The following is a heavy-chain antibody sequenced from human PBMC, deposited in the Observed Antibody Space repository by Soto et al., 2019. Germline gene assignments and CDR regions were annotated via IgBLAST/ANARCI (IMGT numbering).Heavy chain of an antibody. D-gene: IGHD5-18*01. CDR3: AADKGYSYGYGSY. CDR2: IVVGSGST. CDR1: GLTFTSSA. V-gene: IGHV1-58*01. J-gene: IGHJ4*02. Sequence: SVKVSCKACGLTFTSSAVQWLRQARGQRLEWIGWIVVGSGSTDYAQKFQERVTLTRDMSTSTAYMELSSLRSEETAVYYCAADKGYSYGYGSYWGQGTLVTVSS.